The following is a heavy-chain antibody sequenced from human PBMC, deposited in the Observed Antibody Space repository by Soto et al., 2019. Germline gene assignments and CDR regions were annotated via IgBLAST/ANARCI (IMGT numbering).Heavy chain of an antibody. CDR2: ISYDGSNK. J-gene: IGHJ4*02. D-gene: IGHD1-26*01. CDR1: GFTFSSYA. CDR3: PRDGASGSYYDY. Sequence: QVQLVESGGGVVQPGRSLRLSCAASGFTFSSYAMHWVRQAPGKGLEWVAVISYDGSNKYYADSVKGRFTISRDNSKNPLYLQMNSLRAEDTAVYYCPRDGASGSYYDYWGQGTLVTVSS. V-gene: IGHV3-30-3*01.